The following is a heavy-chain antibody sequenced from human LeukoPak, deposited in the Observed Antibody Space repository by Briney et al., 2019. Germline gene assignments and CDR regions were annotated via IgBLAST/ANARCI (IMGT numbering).Heavy chain of an antibody. J-gene: IGHJ4*02. CDR1: GFTFSSYE. D-gene: IGHD5-24*01. Sequence: GGSLRLSCAASGFTFSSYEMNWVRQAPGKGLEWVSYISSRGSTIYYADSVKGRFTISRDNAKNSLYLQMNSLRAEDTAVYYCAREEAEIIDYWGQGTLVTVSS. CDR3: AREEAEIIDY. V-gene: IGHV3-48*03. CDR2: ISSRGSTI.